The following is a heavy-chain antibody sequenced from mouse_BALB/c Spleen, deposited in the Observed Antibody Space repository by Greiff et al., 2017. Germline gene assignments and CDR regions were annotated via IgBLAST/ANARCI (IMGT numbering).Heavy chain of an antibody. CDR1: GYTFTSYY. Sequence: QVHVKQSGAELVKPGASVKLSCKASGYTFTSYYMYWVKQRPGQGLEWIGEINPSNGGTNFNEKFKSKATLTVDKSSSTAYMQLSSLTSEDSAVYYCTRWGGSSPYYYAMDYWGQGTSVTVSS. J-gene: IGHJ4*01. D-gene: IGHD1-1*01. V-gene: IGHV1S81*02. CDR3: TRWGGSSPYYYAMDY. CDR2: INPSNGGT.